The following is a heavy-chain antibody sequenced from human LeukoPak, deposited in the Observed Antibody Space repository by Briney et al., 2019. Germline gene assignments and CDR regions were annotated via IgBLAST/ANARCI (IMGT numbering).Heavy chain of an antibody. D-gene: IGHD1-26*01. J-gene: IGHJ4*02. CDR3: ARAGWGYFDY. Sequence: SETLSLTCTVSGYSISSGYYWGWIRPPPGKGLEWIGSIYHSGSTNYNPSLKSRVTISVDTSKNQFSLKLSSVTAADTAVYYCARAGWGYFDYWGQGTLVTVSS. V-gene: IGHV4-38-2*02. CDR1: GYSISSGYY. CDR2: IYHSGST.